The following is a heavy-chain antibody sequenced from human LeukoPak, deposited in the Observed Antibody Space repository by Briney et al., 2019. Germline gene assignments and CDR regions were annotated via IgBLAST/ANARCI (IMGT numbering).Heavy chain of an antibody. CDR1: GYTFTDYA. CDR3: ARDWGYQLIAY. V-gene: IGHV1-3*01. D-gene: IGHD2-2*01. Sequence: ASVKVSCKASGYTFTDYAVHWVRQAPGQRFEWMGCINGGNGKTRYSQNFQGRVTITRDTSVSTSYMELNSLRSEDTAVYYCARDWGYQLIAYWGQGTLVTVSS. CDR2: INGGNGKT. J-gene: IGHJ4*02.